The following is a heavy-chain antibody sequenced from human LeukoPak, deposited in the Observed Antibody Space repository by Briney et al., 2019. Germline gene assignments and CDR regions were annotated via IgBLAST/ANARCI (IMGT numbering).Heavy chain of an antibody. CDR1: GGTFSSYA. V-gene: IGHV1-69*04. CDR3: ASPEALYCGGDCPFDY. Sequence: SVKVSCKASGGTFSSYAISWVRRAPGQGLEWMGRIIPILGIANYAQKFQGRVTITADKSTSTAYMELSSLRSEDTAVYYCASPEALYCGGDCPFDYWGQGTLVTVSS. D-gene: IGHD2-21*02. CDR2: IIPILGIA. J-gene: IGHJ4*02.